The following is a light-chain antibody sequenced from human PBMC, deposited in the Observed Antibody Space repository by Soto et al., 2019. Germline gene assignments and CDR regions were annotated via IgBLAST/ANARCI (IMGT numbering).Light chain of an antibody. J-gene: IGKJ2*01. Sequence: EIVLTQSPGTLSLSPGERATLSCRASQSVSSSYLAWYQQKPGQAPRLFIYVASSRATGIPDRFSGSGSGTDFTLTISRLEPEDFAVYYCQQYGSSRGYTFGQGTKLEIK. CDR3: QQYGSSRGYT. CDR2: VAS. CDR1: QSVSSSY. V-gene: IGKV3-20*01.